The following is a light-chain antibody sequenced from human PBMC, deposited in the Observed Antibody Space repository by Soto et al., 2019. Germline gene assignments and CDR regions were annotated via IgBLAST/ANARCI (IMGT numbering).Light chain of an antibody. CDR3: QQYGSSFTWT. Sequence: EIVLTQSPGTLPLSPGERATLSCRASQSVSSSYLAWYQQKPGQAPRRLIYGASTRATGISTRFSDSGSGTDFTLAISGLEPEDVTVYYCQQYGSSFTWTFGQGTKVEIQ. CDR2: GAS. V-gene: IGKV3-20*01. CDR1: QSVSSSY. J-gene: IGKJ1*01.